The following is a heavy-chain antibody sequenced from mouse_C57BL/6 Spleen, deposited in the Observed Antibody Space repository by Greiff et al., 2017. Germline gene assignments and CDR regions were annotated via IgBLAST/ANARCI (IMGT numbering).Heavy chain of an antibody. D-gene: IGHD1-1*01. CDR3: AREVTTVVDY. Sequence: VQLQQSGPVLVKPGASVKMSCKASGYTFTDYYMNWVKQSHGKSLEWIGVINPYNGGTSYNQKFKGKATLTVDKSSSTAYMELNSLTSDDSAVYYCAREVTTVVDYWGQGTTLTVSS. V-gene: IGHV1-19*01. J-gene: IGHJ2*01. CDR2: INPYNGGT. CDR1: GYTFTDYY.